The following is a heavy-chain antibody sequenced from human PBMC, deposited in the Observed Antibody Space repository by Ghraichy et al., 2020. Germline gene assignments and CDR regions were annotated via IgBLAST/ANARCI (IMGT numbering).Heavy chain of an antibody. J-gene: IGHJ4*02. CDR2: IKSNPDGGTA. V-gene: IGHV3-15*01. D-gene: IGHD3-10*01. CDR3: NTVYYYGSGSYSGY. Sequence: GESLNISCAASGFTFTKAWMSWVRQAPGKGLEWVGRIKSNPDGGTADYGTPVKGRFTISRDDSKNTVYLQMNSLKTEDTAVYYCNTVYYYGSGSYSGYWGQGTLVTVTS. CDR1: GFTFTKAW.